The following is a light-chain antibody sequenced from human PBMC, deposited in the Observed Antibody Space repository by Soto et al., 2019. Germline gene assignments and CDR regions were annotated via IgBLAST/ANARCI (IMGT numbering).Light chain of an antibody. CDR1: QSVSNNY. J-gene: IGKJ1*01. CDR3: HQQGSSPWT. CDR2: DAS. Sequence: EIVLTQSPATLSLSPGDRATLSCGASQSVSNNYLAWYQHKPGLAPRVLIYDASTRATGMPDRFSGSGSGTDFTLTISRLEPEDFAVYYCHQQGSSPWTFGQGTKVETK. V-gene: IGKV3D-20*01.